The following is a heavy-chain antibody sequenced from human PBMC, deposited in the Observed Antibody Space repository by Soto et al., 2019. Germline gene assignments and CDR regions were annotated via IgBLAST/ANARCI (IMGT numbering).Heavy chain of an antibody. CDR3: AKHEGYCSSTTCSNFDY. D-gene: IGHD2-2*01. CDR1: GFTFTSYW. Sequence: GESLKISCKASGFTFTSYWIAWVRQMPGKGLEWMGIIYPGDSDTSYSPSFQGQVTISADKSINTAYLQWSSLKASDTAMYYCAKHEGYCSSTTCSNFDYRGQGTLVTVSS. J-gene: IGHJ4*02. V-gene: IGHV5-51*01. CDR2: IYPGDSDT.